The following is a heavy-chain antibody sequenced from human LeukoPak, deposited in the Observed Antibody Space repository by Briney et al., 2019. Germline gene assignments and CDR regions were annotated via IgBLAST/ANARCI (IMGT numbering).Heavy chain of an antibody. J-gene: IGHJ4*02. Sequence: SVKVSCKASGGTFSSYAISWVRQAPGQGLEWMGGIIPIFGTANYAQKFQGRVTITTDESTSTAYVELSSLRSEDTAVYYCASGSYYDSSGYYSDYWGQGTLVTVSS. CDR2: IIPIFGTA. D-gene: IGHD3-22*01. CDR3: ASGSYYDSSGYYSDY. CDR1: GGTFSSYA. V-gene: IGHV1-69*05.